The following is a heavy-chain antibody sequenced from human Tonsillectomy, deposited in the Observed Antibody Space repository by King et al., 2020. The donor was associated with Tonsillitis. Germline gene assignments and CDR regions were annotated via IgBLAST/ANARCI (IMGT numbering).Heavy chain of an antibody. Sequence: VQLVESGSELKKPGASVKVSCKASGYTFTNYAMNWVRQAPGQGLEYMGWINTNTGNPTYAQGFTGRFVFSLDTSVTTAYLQISSLKAEDTAVYYCARVARGVFGELLFYWGQGTLVTVSS. J-gene: IGHJ4*02. CDR1: GYTFTNYA. D-gene: IGHD3-10*01. V-gene: IGHV7-4-1*02. CDR2: INTNTGNP. CDR3: ARVARGVFGELLFY.